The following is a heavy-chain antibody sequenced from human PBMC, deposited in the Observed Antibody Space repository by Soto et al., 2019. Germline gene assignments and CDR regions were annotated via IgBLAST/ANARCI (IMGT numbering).Heavy chain of an antibody. CDR3: AKVTKRAAAGRYEYYKYGMDV. CDR1: GLAFSTYA. J-gene: IGHJ6*02. Sequence: WVSLRLSWAAAGLAFSTYAMTWVRQAPGKGLEWVSVISGSGGSSYYAASVKGRFTISRDNSKNTLFLQMNGLRAEDTAVYYCAKVTKRAAAGRYEYYKYGMDVWGQGTTVTVSS. CDR2: ISGSGGSS. V-gene: IGHV3-23*01. D-gene: IGHD6-13*01.